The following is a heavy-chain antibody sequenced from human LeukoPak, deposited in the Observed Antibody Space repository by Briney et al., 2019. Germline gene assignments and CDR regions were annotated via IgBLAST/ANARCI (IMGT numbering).Heavy chain of an antibody. D-gene: IGHD2-2*01. Sequence: PGGSLRLSCTASGFTSGDYAMSWVRQAPGKGREWVGFIRSKAYGGTTEYAASVKGRFTISRDDSKSIAYLQMNSLKTEDTAVYYCTRDLGYQLLFFDYWGQGTLVTVSS. CDR3: TRDLGYQLLFFDY. CDR2: IRSKAYGGTT. J-gene: IGHJ4*02. V-gene: IGHV3-49*04. CDR1: GFTSGDYA.